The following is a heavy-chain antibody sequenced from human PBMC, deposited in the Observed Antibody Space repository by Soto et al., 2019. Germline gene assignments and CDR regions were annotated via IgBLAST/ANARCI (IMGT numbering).Heavy chain of an antibody. CDR2: ISYDGSNK. V-gene: IGHV3-30*18. Sequence: QVQLVESGGGVVQPGRSLRLSCAASGFTFSSYGMHWVRQAPGKGLEWVAVISYDGSNKYYADSVKGRFTISRDNSKNTLYLQMNSLRAEDTAVYYCAKLAPDKGTIDIWGQGTMVTVSS. J-gene: IGHJ3*02. CDR3: AKLAPDKGTIDI. CDR1: GFTFSSYG. D-gene: IGHD3-10*01.